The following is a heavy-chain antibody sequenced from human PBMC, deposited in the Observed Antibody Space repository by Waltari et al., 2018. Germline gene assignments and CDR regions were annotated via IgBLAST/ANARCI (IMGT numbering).Heavy chain of an antibody. CDR3: ANKGSPYYHQHYMDV. CDR2: IRYDGSDT. J-gene: IGHJ6*03. V-gene: IGHV3-30*02. CDR1: TFTFSTYG. D-gene: IGHD2-2*01. Sequence: QVQLVESGGGVVQPGGSLRLSCAASTFTFSTYGMYWVRQAPGKGLEWVAFIRYDGSDTFYADSVKGRFTISRDNSKNTVYLQMNSLRAEDTAVYYCANKGSPYYHQHYMDVWGKGTTVTISS.